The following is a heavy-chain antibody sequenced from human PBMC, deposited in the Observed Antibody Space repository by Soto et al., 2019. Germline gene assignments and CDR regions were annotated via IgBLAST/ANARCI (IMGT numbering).Heavy chain of an antibody. D-gene: IGHD2-2*01. Sequence: GESLKISCKGSGYSFTIYWIGWVRQMPGKGLEWMGIIYPGDSDTRYSPSLQGQLSISADKSTSTAYLHWSSLRASDTAMYYCARRSRDCFSTSCPTYYFDHWGQGTLVTVSS. V-gene: IGHV5-51*01. CDR3: ARRSRDCFSTSCPTYYFDH. J-gene: IGHJ4*02. CDR1: GYSFTIYW. CDR2: IYPGDSDT.